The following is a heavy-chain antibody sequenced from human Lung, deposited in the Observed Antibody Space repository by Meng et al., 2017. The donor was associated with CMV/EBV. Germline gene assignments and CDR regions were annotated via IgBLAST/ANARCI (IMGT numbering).Heavy chain of an antibody. D-gene: IGHD3-22*01. CDR1: GFTFTTYF. CDR3: AREMPMTCYFDQ. V-gene: IGHV1-46*01. CDR2: FNPNGDVT. J-gene: IGHJ4*03. Sequence: VQLVQAGAEVKKPGVSLKLSCETSGFTFTTYFMHWLRQAPGQGLQWMGLFNPNGDVTTYSPRFQGRITLTGDTSTSTPYMELSSLTSDDTAVYYCAREMPMTCYFDQWGQGTLVTVSS.